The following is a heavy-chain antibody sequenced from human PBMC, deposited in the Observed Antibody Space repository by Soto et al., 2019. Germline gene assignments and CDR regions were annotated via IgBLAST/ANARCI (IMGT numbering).Heavy chain of an antibody. V-gene: IGHV3-30*18. CDR2: ISYDGSNK. CDR1: GFTFSSYG. D-gene: IGHD3-3*01. J-gene: IGHJ4*02. CDR3: AKGSDFWSGYQLTPSDY. Sequence: GGSLRLSCAASGFTFSSYGMHWVRQAPGKGLEWVAVISYDGSNKYYADSVKGRFTISRDNSKNTLYLQMNSLRAEDTAVYYCAKGSDFWSGYQLTPSDYWGQGTLVTVSS.